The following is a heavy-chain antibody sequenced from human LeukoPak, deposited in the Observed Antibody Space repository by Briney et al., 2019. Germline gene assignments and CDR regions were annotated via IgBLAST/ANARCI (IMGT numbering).Heavy chain of an antibody. J-gene: IGHJ4*02. CDR3: ARDLPTITPRRITMYYFDY. V-gene: IGHV1-18*01. CDR1: GYTFTSCG. CDR2: SSAYNGNT. D-gene: IGHD3-10*02. Sequence: ASVKVSCKASGYTFTSCGISWVRQAPGQWLELMGRSSAYNGNTNYAQKLQRRVTMTTDTSTSTAYMELRSLRSDDTAVYYCARDLPTITPRRITMYYFDYWGQGTLVTVSS.